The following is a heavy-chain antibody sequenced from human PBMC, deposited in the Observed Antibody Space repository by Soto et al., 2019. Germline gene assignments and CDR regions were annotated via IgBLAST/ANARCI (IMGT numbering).Heavy chain of an antibody. V-gene: IGHV1-18*04. J-gene: IGHJ6*02. D-gene: IGHD6-13*01. CDR3: ARVVYSSRPLAQLVFYYGMDV. Sequence: SVKVSCQASGYTFTSYGISWVRQAPGQGLEWMGWISAYNGNTNYAQKLQGRVTMTTDTSTSTAYMELRSLRSDDTAVYYCARVVYSSRPLAQLVFYYGMDVWGQGTTVTVSS. CDR2: ISAYNGNT. CDR1: GYTFTSYG.